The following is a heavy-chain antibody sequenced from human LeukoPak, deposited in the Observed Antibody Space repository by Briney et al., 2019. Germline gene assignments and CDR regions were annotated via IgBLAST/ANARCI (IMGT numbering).Heavy chain of an antibody. D-gene: IGHD5-12*01. CDR1: GGSISSGGYS. V-gene: IGHV4-30-4*07. Sequence: SETLSLTCAVSGGSISSGGYSWSWIRQPPGKGLEWIGYIYYSGSTYYNPSLKSRVTISVDTSKNQFSLKLSSVTAADTAVYYCARAGVLGSGYVNLGWYYYYYMDVWGKGTTVTISS. CDR2: IYYSGST. J-gene: IGHJ6*03. CDR3: ARAGVLGSGYVNLGWYYYYYMDV.